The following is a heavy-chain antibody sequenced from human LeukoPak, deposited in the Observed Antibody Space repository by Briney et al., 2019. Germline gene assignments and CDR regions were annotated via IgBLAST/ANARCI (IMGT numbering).Heavy chain of an antibody. V-gene: IGHV4-59*01. CDR1: GGSISSYY. Sequence: PSETLSLTCTVSGGSISSYYWSWIRQPPGKGLEWIGYIYYSGSTNYNPSLKSRVTISVDTSKNQFALKLSSVTAADTAVYYCARGGYYYDSSGYWGAFDIWGQGTMVTVFS. J-gene: IGHJ3*02. D-gene: IGHD3-22*01. CDR2: IYYSGST. CDR3: ARGGYYYDSSGYWGAFDI.